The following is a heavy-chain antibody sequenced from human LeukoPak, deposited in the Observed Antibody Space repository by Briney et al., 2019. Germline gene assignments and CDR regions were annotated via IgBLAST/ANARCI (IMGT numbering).Heavy chain of an antibody. CDR1: GFTFSSYG. CDR2: IRYDGSNA. D-gene: IGHD6-19*01. V-gene: IGHV3-30*02. Sequence: PGGSLRLSCAASGFTFSSYGMHWVRQAPGKGLEWVAFIRYDGSNAYYADSVKGRFTISRDNSKNTLYLQMNSPRVEDTAVYYCAKDESRWLVRFYFDHWGQGTLVTVPS. CDR3: AKDESRWLVRFYFDH. J-gene: IGHJ4*02.